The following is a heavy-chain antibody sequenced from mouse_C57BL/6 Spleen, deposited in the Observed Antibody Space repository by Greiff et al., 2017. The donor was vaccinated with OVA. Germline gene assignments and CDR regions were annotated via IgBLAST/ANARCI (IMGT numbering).Heavy chain of an antibody. D-gene: IGHD1-1*01. CDR1: GYAFSSSW. CDR3: ARSYGSSYGYYAMDY. CDR2: IYPGDGDT. V-gene: IGHV1-82*01. J-gene: IGHJ4*01. Sequence: QVQLQQSGPELVKPGASVKISCKASGYAFSSSWMNWVKQRPGKGLEWIGRIYPGDGDTNYNGKFKGKATLTADKSSSTACMQLSSLTSEDSAVYFCARSYGSSYGYYAMDYWGQGTSVTVSS.